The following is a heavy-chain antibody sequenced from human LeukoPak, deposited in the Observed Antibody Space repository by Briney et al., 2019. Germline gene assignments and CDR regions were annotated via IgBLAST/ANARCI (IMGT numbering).Heavy chain of an antibody. Sequence: GGSLRLSCAASGFAFSNYDMHWVRQATGKGLEWVSAFHTAGDIHYSGSVKGRFATSRENAKNSFYLQMNNLRAGDTAVYYCARGSCSSRSCYKRVNGLDVWGQGTPVTVSS. CDR2: FHTAGDI. J-gene: IGHJ6*02. V-gene: IGHV3-13*01. CDR1: GFAFSNYD. D-gene: IGHD2-2*01. CDR3: ARGSCSSRSCYKRVNGLDV.